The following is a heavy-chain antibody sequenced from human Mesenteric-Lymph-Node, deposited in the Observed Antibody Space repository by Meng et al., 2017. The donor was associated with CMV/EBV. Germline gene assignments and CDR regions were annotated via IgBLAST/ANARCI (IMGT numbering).Heavy chain of an antibody. V-gene: IGHV1-18*01. CDR3: ARDGLDIVVVPAAIVWFDP. Sequence: ASVKVSCKASGYTFTSYGISWVRQAPGQGLEWMGWISAYNCNTNYAQKLQGRVTMTTDTSTSTAYMELRSLRSDDTAVYYCARDGLDIVVVPAAIVWFDPWGQGTLVTVSS. D-gene: IGHD2-2*03. CDR2: ISAYNCNT. J-gene: IGHJ5*02. CDR1: GYTFTSYG.